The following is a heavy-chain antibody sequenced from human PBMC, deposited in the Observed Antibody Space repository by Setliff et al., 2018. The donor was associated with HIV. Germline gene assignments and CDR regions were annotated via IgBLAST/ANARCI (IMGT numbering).Heavy chain of an antibody. J-gene: IGHJ5*02. CDR2: IYTSGNSRYT. V-gene: IGHV4-61*09. CDR1: GASVTNVLYY. CDR3: AREREAWSAYDS. Sequence: SETLSLTCTVSGASVTNVLYYWSWLRQPAGRGLEWIGHIYTSGNSRYTNYNSSLESRVAISLDTSSNQFSLKLSSVTAADTAVYHCAREREAWSAYDSWGQGTLVTVSS. D-gene: IGHD3-3*01.